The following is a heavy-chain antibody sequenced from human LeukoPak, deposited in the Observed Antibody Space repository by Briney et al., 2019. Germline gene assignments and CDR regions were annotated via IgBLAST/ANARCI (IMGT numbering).Heavy chain of an antibody. CDR2: IIPIFGTA. D-gene: IGHD6-13*01. CDR3: ASATRPYSSSWYRDY. J-gene: IGHJ4*02. Sequence: GSSVKVSCKASGGTFSSYAISWVRQAPGQGLEWMGGIIPIFGTANYAQKFRGRVTITADESTSTAYMELSSLRSEDTAVYYCASATRPYSSSWYRDYWGQGTLVTVSS. CDR1: GGTFSSYA. V-gene: IGHV1-69*01.